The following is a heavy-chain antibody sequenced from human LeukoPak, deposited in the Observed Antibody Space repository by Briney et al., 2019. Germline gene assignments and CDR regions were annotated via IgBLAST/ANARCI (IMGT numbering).Heavy chain of an antibody. D-gene: IGHD1/OR15-1a*01. Sequence: ASVKVSCKASGYTFTGYYMHWVRQAPGQGLEWMGWINPNSGGTNYAQKFQGWVTMTRDTSISTAYMELSRLRSDDTAVYYCARDHTLGEQTFDYWGQGTLVTVSS. CDR2: INPNSGGT. CDR3: ARDHTLGEQTFDY. V-gene: IGHV1-2*04. J-gene: IGHJ4*02. CDR1: GYTFTGYY.